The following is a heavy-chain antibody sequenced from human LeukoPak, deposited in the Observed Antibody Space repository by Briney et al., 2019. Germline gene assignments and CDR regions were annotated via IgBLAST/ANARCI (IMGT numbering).Heavy chain of an antibody. J-gene: IGHJ1*01. Sequence: SETLSLTCAVYGGSFSGYYWSWIRQPPGKGLEWIGEINHSGSTNYNPSLKSRVTISVDTSKNQFSLKLSSVTAADTAVYYCASTPFWSGYSILSGYFQHWGQGTLVAVSS. CDR2: INHSGST. CDR3: ASTPFWSGYSILSGYFQH. D-gene: IGHD3-3*01. V-gene: IGHV4-34*01. CDR1: GGSFSGYY.